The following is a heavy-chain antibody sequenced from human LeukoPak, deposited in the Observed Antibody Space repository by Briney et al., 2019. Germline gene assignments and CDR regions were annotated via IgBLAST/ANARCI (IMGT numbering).Heavy chain of an antibody. V-gene: IGHV5-51*01. CDR1: GYIFTNYW. CDR3: ARQSRDGSKTRGYYFDY. CDR2: FYPADSDT. Sequence: THGEPLKISCQSSGYIFTNYWIGGVRQMPGKGLEAMGIFYPADSDTTYSPSFQGQVTISVDKSISTVYLQWSSLKASDTAMYYCARQSRDGSKTRGYYFDYWGQGTLVTVSS. J-gene: IGHJ4*02. D-gene: IGHD3-10*01.